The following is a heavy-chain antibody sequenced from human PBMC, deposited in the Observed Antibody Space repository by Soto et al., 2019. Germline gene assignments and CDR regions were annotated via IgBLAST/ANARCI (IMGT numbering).Heavy chain of an antibody. J-gene: IGHJ4*02. Sequence: ASVKVSCKTSGYTFTSYAISWVRQAPGQGLEWMGWLSAYNGNTNYAQKFQGRVTVTTDTSTDTAYMQLRNLRSDDTAVYYCATVVGAVPYWGQGTLVTVSS. CDR1: GYTFTSYA. CDR2: LSAYNGNT. CDR3: ATVVGAVPY. V-gene: IGHV1-18*01. D-gene: IGHD1-26*01.